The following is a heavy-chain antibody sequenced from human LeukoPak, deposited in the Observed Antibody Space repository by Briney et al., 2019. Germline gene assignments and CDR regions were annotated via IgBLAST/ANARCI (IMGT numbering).Heavy chain of an antibody. Sequence: ASVKVSCKASGYTFTSYYMHWVRHAPGQGLEWRVVINPSGGSRSNAQNVQGRVTMTRDMSTSTVYMELSSLRSEDTAVYYSARDRIAAAGEYTWFDPWGQGTLVTVSS. CDR1: GYTFTSYY. J-gene: IGHJ5*02. CDR3: ARDRIAAAGEYTWFDP. D-gene: IGHD6-13*01. CDR2: INPSGGSR. V-gene: IGHV1-46*01.